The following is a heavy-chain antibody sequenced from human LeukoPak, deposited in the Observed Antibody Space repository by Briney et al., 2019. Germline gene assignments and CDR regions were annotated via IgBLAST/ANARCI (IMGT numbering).Heavy chain of an antibody. CDR1: GFTVSSNY. D-gene: IGHD5-12*01. CDR3: ATGYSGYRRSYYYGMDV. J-gene: IGHJ6*02. Sequence: GGSLRLSCAASGFTVSSNYMTWVRQAPGKGLEWVSLIYSDGSTYYADSVKGRFTISRHNSKNTLYIQMNSLGADDTAVYYCATGYSGYRRSYYYGMDVWGQGTTVTVS. V-gene: IGHV3-53*04. CDR2: IYSDGST.